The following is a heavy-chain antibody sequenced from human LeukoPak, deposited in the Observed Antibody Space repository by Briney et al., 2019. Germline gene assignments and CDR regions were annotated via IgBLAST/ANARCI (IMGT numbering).Heavy chain of an antibody. V-gene: IGHV3-7*01. CDR1: KFTFNRYW. Sequence: PGGSLRLSCVASKFTFNRYWMNWVPQAPGKGLEWVANINSNGSEKYYMDSVKGRFTISRDNAKNSLYLQINSLRVEDTAVYYCAGWGSQAPLNPWGQGTLVTVSS. J-gene: IGHJ5*01. D-gene: IGHD7-27*01. CDR3: AGWGSQAPLNP. CDR2: INSNGSEK.